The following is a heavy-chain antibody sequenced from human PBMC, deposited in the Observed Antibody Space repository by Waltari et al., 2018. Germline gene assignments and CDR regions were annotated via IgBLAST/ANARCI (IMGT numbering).Heavy chain of an antibody. V-gene: IGHV3-7*01. CDR1: GFTFTDYW. CDR3: VRDHWGPDY. D-gene: IGHD7-27*01. Sequence: EVLLVESGGGLVQPGGSLRLSCAASGFTFTDYWRSWVRQAPGKGREWLTNIHKDGSEKNYVDYVKGRFTISRDNAKDSVYLQMNSLRADDTAMYYCVRDHWGPDYWGQGTLVTVSS. J-gene: IGHJ4*02. CDR2: IHKDGSEK.